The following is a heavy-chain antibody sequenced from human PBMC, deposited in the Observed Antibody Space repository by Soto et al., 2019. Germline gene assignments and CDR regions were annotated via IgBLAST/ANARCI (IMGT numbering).Heavy chain of an antibody. Sequence: SETLSLTCTVSCGSISSSRYYWGWIRQPPGKGLEWIGYIYYSGSTNYNPSLKSRVTISVDTSKNQFSLKLSSVTAADTAVYYCARVDHIEYSSFDYWGQGTLVTVSS. CDR1: CGSISSSRYY. J-gene: IGHJ4*02. CDR2: IYYSGST. V-gene: IGHV4-61*05. D-gene: IGHD6-6*01. CDR3: ARVDHIEYSSFDY.